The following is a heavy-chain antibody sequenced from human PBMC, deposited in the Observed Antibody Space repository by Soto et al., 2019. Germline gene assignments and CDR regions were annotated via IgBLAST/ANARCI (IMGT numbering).Heavy chain of an antibody. D-gene: IGHD2-8*01. CDR3: AREPPDCTNGVCSDGYFDY. V-gene: IGHV3-33*01. CDR1: GFTFSSYG. Sequence: GGSLRLSCAASGFTFSSYGMHWVRQAPGKGLEWVAVIWYDGSNKYYADSVKGRFTISRDNSKNTLYLQMNGLRAEDTAVYYCAREPPDCTNGVCSDGYFDYWGQGTLVTVPS. J-gene: IGHJ4*02. CDR2: IWYDGSNK.